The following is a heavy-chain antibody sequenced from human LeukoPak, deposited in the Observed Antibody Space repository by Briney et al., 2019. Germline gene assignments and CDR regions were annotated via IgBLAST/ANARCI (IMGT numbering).Heavy chain of an antibody. D-gene: IGHD3-22*01. CDR1: GFTFSSSW. V-gene: IGHV3-74*01. J-gene: IGHJ6*03. Sequence: GGSLRLSCAASGFTFSSSWMHWVRQAPGKGLVWVSRINSDGSSTTYADSVKGRFTISRDNAKNSLYLQMNSLRAEDTAVYYCARDNPDSSGYYSPYYYYYMDVWGKGTTVTVSS. CDR3: ARDNPDSSGYYSPYYYYYMDV. CDR2: INSDGSST.